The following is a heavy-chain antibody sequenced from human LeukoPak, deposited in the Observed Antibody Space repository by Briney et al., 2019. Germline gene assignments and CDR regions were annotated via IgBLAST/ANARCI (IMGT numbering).Heavy chain of an antibody. D-gene: IGHD2-2*01. CDR1: GFTFSSYA. CDR2: ISGSGGST. V-gene: IGHV3-23*01. Sequence: GGSLRLSCAASGFTFSSYAMSWVRQAPGKGLEWVSAISGSGGSTYNADSVKGRFTISRDNSKNTLYLQMNSLRAEDTAVYYCAKAEDIVVVPAAGDYWGQGTLVTVSS. J-gene: IGHJ4*02. CDR3: AKAEDIVVVPAAGDY.